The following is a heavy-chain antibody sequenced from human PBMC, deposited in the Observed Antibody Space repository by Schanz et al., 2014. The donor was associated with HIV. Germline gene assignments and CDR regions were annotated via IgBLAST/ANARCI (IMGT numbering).Heavy chain of an antibody. V-gene: IGHV4-30-4*01. CDR1: GGSISNGDYY. CDR2: IFYSGST. CDR3: ARTNYYDTSILDS. J-gene: IGHJ4*02. D-gene: IGHD3-22*01. Sequence: QVHLQESGPGLVKPSQTLSLSCTVSGGSISNGDYYWSWIRQPPGKGLEWIGYIFYSGSTNYKSSLKSRVTISVDTPREQFPLKRRSVPAADTAVYYCARTNYYDTSILDSWGQGTLVTVSS.